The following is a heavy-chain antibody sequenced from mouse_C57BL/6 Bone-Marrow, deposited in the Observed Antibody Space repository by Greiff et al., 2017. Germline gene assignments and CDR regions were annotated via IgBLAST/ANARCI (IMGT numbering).Heavy chain of an antibody. CDR1: GYTFTSYW. J-gene: IGHJ2*01. CDR3: ARGELLVGGY. CDR2: IDPSDSET. Sequence: QVQLKQPGAELVRPGSSVKLSCKASGYTFTSYWMHWVKQRPIQGLEWIGNIDPSDSETHYNQKFKDKATLTVDKSSSTAYMQLSSLTSEDSAVYYCARGELLVGGYWGQGTTLTVSS. V-gene: IGHV1-52*01. D-gene: IGHD1-1*01.